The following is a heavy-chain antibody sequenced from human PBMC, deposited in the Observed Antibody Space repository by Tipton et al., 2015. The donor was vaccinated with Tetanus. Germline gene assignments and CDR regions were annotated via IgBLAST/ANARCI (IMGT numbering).Heavy chain of an antibody. D-gene: IGHD4-23*01. Sequence: SLRLSCAASELTFSGSAIHWVRQASGKGLEWVAVISYDGSNKYYADSVKGRFTISRDNSKNTLYLQMNSLRAEDTAVYYCARDISGGNSEKGDYWGQGTLVTVSS. V-gene: IGHV3-30*04. CDR3: ARDISGGNSEKGDY. J-gene: IGHJ4*02. CDR2: ISYDGSNK. CDR1: ELTFSGSA.